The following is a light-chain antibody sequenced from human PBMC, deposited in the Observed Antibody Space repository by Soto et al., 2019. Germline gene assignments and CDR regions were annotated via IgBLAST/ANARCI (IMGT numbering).Light chain of an antibody. Sequence: DIQLTQSPSFLSASVGDRVTITCRASHGISNYLAWYQQTPGKAPKLLIYAASTLQSEVPSRFSGSGSGTEFTLTISSLQPEDFATYYCQQVNNYPLTFGQGTRLEIK. CDR3: QQVNNYPLT. CDR1: HGISNY. J-gene: IGKJ5*01. V-gene: IGKV1-9*01. CDR2: AAS.